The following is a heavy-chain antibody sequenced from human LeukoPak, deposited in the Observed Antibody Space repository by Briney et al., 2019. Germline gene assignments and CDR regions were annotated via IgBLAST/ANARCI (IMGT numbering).Heavy chain of an antibody. CDR1: GFTVSSNY. Sequence: PGGSLRLSCAASGFTVSSNYMSWVRQAPGKGLEWVSVIYSGGSTYYADSVKGRFTISRHNSKNTLYLQMNSLRAEDTAVYYCAKEEYYYDSSGYYYLGYFDYWGQGTLVTVSS. CDR2: IYSGGST. V-gene: IGHV3-53*01. D-gene: IGHD3-22*01. CDR3: AKEEYYYDSSGYYYLGYFDY. J-gene: IGHJ4*02.